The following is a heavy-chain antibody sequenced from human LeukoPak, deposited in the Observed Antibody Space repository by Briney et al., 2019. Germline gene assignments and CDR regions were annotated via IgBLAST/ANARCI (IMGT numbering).Heavy chain of an antibody. V-gene: IGHV4-39*07. Sequence: SQTLSLTCTVSGGSISSSSYYWGWIRQPPGKGLEWIGSAYYTGASYYNPSLKSRVTISIDTSKKHFSLKLTSVTAADTAVYYCARGAPPQNWGQGTLVTVSS. CDR1: GGSISSSSYY. CDR3: ARGAPPQN. J-gene: IGHJ4*02. CDR2: AYYTGAS.